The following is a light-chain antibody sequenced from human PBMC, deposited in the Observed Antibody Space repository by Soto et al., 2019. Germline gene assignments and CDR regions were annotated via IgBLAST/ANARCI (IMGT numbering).Light chain of an antibody. J-gene: IGKJ2*02. CDR3: QQCRKWPCT. CDR1: QSVSSD. Sequence: EIVMTQSPATLSLSPGERATLSCRASQSVSSDLAWYQHKPGQAPRLLIFGASTRATDIPARFSGSGTGTEFTLTISSLQSEDFAVYYCQQCRKWPCTFGQGTKLEIK. CDR2: GAS. V-gene: IGKV3-15*01.